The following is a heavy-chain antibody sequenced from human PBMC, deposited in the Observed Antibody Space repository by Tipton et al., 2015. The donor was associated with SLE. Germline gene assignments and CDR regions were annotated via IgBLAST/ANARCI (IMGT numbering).Heavy chain of an antibody. D-gene: IGHD3-10*02. Sequence: TLSLTCAVYGGSISSSSSYYWAWIRQPPGKGEEWIGEINHRGSTNYNPSLKSRFTISVDTSKNQFSVKLRSVTAADTAVYYCARRRSETELFSKRGWFGPWGQGALVTFSS. CDR1: GGSISSSSSYY. V-gene: IGHV4-34*01. CDR2: INHRGST. CDR3: ARRRSETELFSKRGWFGP. J-gene: IGHJ5*02.